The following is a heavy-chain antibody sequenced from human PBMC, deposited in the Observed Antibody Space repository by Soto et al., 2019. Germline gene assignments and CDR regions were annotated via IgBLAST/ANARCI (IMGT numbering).Heavy chain of an antibody. Sequence: SQTLSLTCSISGDSVSSNGAAWNWIRQSPSRGLEWLGRTYYRSKWYNDYAVSVKSRITINPDTSKNQFSLQLNSVTPEDTAVYYCVTGESMLVAWFDYWGQGTLVTVSS. CDR2: TYYRSKWYN. J-gene: IGHJ4*02. CDR1: GDSVSSNGAA. V-gene: IGHV6-1*01. D-gene: IGHD2-15*01. CDR3: VTGESMLVAWFDY.